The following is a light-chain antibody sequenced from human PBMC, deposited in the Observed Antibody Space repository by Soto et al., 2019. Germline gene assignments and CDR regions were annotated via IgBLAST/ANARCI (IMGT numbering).Light chain of an antibody. CDR2: KAF. J-gene: IGKJ1*01. V-gene: IGKV1-5*03. CDR1: PSISSW. CDR3: QQYNSDSQT. Sequence: DIQMPQSPSTLSASVGDRVTITCRASPSISSWLAWYQQTPGKAPMILIYKAFTLESGVPSRFSGSGSGTEFTLTISSLQPDDFATYYCQQYNSDSQTFGQGTKVEIK.